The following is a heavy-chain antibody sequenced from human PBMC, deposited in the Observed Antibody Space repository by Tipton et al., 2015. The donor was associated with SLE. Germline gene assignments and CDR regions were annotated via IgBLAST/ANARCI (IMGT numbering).Heavy chain of an antibody. V-gene: IGHV1-46*01. Sequence: QLVQSGAEVKKPGASVKVSCKASGYTFTSYYMHWVRQAPGQGLEWMGIINPSGGSTSYAQKFRGRVTMTRDTSTSTVYMELSSLRSEDTAVYYCAKDLTDPTPGMDVWGQGTTVTVSS. J-gene: IGHJ6*02. CDR2: INPSGGST. D-gene: IGHD2-15*01. CDR3: AKDLTDPTPGMDV. CDR1: GYTFTSYY.